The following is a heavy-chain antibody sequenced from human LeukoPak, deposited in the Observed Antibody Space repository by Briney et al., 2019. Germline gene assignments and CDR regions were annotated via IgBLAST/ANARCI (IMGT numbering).Heavy chain of an antibody. Sequence: SETLSLTCTVSGYSISSGYYWGWIRQPPGKGLEWIGYIYYSGSTNYNPSLKSRVTISVDTSKNQFSLKLSSVTAADTAVYYCARLTLEGEYYFDYWGQGTLVAVSS. CDR2: IYYSGST. J-gene: IGHJ4*02. CDR3: ARLTLEGEYYFDY. V-gene: IGHV4-38-2*02. D-gene: IGHD3-3*01. CDR1: GYSISSGYY.